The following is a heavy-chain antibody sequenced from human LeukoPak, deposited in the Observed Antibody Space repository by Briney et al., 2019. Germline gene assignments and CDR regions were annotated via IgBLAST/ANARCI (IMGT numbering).Heavy chain of an antibody. V-gene: IGHV4-34*01. CDR3: ARGRTVALRSFDY. CDR2: INHSGST. J-gene: IGHJ4*02. CDR1: GGSFSGYY. Sequence: PSETLSLTCAVYGGSFSGYYWSWIRQPPGKGLGWIGEINHSGSTNYNPSLKSRVTISVDTSKNQFSLKLSSVTAADTAVYYCARGRTVALRSFDYWGQGTLVTVSS. D-gene: IGHD4-23*01.